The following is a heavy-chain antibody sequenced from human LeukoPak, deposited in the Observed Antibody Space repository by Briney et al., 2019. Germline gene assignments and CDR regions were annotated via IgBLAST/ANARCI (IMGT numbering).Heavy chain of an antibody. CDR1: GDPITTYY. J-gene: IGHJ5*02. V-gene: IGHV4-59*01. D-gene: IGHD6-13*01. CDR2: INYIGST. Sequence: PSETLSLTCTVSGDPITTYYWSWIRQPPGKGLEWIGYINYIGSTNYNPSLKNRVSISADISKTQFTLRLRSVTAADTAVYFCARGVTAAASSWGQGTLVTVSS. CDR3: ARGVTAAASS.